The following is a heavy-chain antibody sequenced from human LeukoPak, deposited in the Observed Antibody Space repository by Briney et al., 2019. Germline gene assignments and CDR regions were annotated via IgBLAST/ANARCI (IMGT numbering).Heavy chain of an antibody. D-gene: IGHD3-10*02. CDR2: ISSSGSTI. CDR1: GFTFSSYE. Sequence: GGSLRLSCAASGFTFSSYEMNWVRQAPGKGLEWVSYISSSGSTIYHADSVKGRFTISRDNAKDSLYLQMNSLRAEDTAVYYCAELGITMIGGVWGKGTTVTISS. CDR3: AELGITMIGGV. J-gene: IGHJ6*03. V-gene: IGHV3-48*03.